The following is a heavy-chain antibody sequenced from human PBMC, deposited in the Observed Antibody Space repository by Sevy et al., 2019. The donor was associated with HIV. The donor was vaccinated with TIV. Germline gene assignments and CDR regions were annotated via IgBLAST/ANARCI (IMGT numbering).Heavy chain of an antibody. D-gene: IGHD3-22*01. CDR3: ARKGGAYDIGFDP. J-gene: IGHJ5*02. Sequence: GGSLRLSCAASGFTFSSYEMTWVRQAPGMGLVWISSISSSGTTIYYGDSVEGRFTISRDNPKNSLYLQMNSLRAEDTAVYYCARKGGAYDIGFDPWGQGTLVTVSS. CDR2: ISSSGTTI. CDR1: GFTFSSYE. V-gene: IGHV3-48*03.